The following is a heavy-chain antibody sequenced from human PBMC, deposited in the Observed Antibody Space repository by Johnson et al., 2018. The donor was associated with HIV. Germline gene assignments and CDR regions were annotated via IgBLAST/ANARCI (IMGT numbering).Heavy chain of an antibody. CDR1: EFTFSSYG. V-gene: IGHV3-30*02. D-gene: IGHD3-16*02. CDR2: IRYDGSNK. CDR3: AKGGWGKGVIVTTFDI. Sequence: QVQLVESGGGVVQPGGSLRLSCAASEFTFSSYGMHWVRQAPGKGLEWVAFIRYDGSNKYYANSVKGRFTISRDNSKNTLYLQMNRLRAEDTAVYYCAKGGWGKGVIVTTFDIWGQGTMVTVSS. J-gene: IGHJ3*02.